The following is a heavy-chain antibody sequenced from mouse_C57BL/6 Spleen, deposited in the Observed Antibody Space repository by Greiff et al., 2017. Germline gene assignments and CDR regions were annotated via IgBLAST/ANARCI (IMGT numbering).Heavy chain of an antibody. Sequence: QVQLQQPGAELVMPGASVKLSCKASGYTFTSYWMHWVKQRPGQGLEWIGEIDPSDSYTNYNQKFKGKSTLTVDKSSSTAYMQLSSLTSEDSAVYYCARAAMVRDWYFDVWGTGTTVTVSS. CDR3: ARAAMVRDWYFDV. V-gene: IGHV1-69*01. D-gene: IGHD2-1*01. CDR1: GYTFTSYW. CDR2: IDPSDSYT. J-gene: IGHJ1*03.